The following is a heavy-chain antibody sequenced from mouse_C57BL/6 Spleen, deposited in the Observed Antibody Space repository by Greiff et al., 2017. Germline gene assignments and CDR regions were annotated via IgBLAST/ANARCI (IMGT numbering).Heavy chain of an antibody. Sequence: QVQLQQPGAELVRPGTSVKLSCKASGYTFTSYWMHWVKQRPGQGLEWIGVIDPSDSYTNYNQKFKGKATLTVDTSSSTACMQLSSLTSEDSAVYYCARPTIVTTYYFDYWGQGTTLTVSS. CDR2: IDPSDSYT. V-gene: IGHV1-59*01. J-gene: IGHJ2*01. CDR1: GYTFTSYW. CDR3: ARPTIVTTYYFDY. D-gene: IGHD2-5*01.